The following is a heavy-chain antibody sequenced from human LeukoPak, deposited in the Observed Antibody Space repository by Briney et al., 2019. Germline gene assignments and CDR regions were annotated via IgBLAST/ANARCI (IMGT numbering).Heavy chain of an antibody. CDR2: IIPIFGTA. CDR1: GGTFSSYA. J-gene: IGHJ6*03. Sequence: SVKVSCKASGGTFSSYAISWVRQAPGQGLEWMGGIIPIFGTANYAQKFQGRVTITTDESTSTAYMELSSLRSEDTAVYYCATDRLQQNYCMDVWGKGTTVTVSS. CDR3: ATDRLQQNYCMDV. D-gene: IGHD4-11*01. V-gene: IGHV1-69*05.